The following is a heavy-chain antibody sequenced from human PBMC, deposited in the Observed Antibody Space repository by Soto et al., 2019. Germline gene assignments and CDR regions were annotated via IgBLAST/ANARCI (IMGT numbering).Heavy chain of an antibody. CDR3: ARDRWEAAAGRRGYYCGMDV. CDR1: GGSISSYY. V-gene: IGHV4-59*01. Sequence: QVQLQESGPGLVKPSETLSLTCTVSGGSISSYYWSWIRQPPGTGLEWIGYIYYSGSTNYNPSLKSRVTIAVAASNNQFPLKLSSVTAADTAVYYCARDRWEAAAGRRGYYCGMDVWGQGTTVTVSS. J-gene: IGHJ6*02. D-gene: IGHD6-13*01. CDR2: IYYSGST.